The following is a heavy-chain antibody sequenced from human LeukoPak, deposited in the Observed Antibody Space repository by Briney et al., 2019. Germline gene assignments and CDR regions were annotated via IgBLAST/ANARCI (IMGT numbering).Heavy chain of an antibody. J-gene: IGHJ5*01. D-gene: IGHD2-15*01. CDR1: GGSINSDYY. Sequence: SETLSLTCTASGGSINSDYYWSWFRQSPGKGLEWIAYIYHSGNTYYNPSLKSRVTMSVDTSTNRFSLRLSYVTAADTAVYYCARRGPGYCSGGRCFGWFDSWGQGTLVTVSS. CDR3: ARRGPGYCSGGRCFGWFDS. CDR2: IYHSGNT. V-gene: IGHV4-30-4*01.